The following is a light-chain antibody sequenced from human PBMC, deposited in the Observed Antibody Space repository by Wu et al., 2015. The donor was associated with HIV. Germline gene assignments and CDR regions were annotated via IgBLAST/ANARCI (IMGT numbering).Light chain of an antibody. Sequence: EIVMTQSPATLSVSPGERATLSCRASQSVSSNLAWYQQKPGQAPRLLIYGTSTRATGIPARFSGSVSGTEFTLTISSIQSEDFAVYYCQQCNNWPPEWTFGQGTKVEIK. J-gene: IGKJ1*01. CDR3: QQCNNWPPEWT. CDR1: QSVSSN. CDR2: GTS. V-gene: IGKV3-15*01.